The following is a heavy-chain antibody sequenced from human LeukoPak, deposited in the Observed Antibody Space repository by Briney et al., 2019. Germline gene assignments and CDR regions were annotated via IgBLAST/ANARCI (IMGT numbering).Heavy chain of an antibody. D-gene: IGHD3-10*01. CDR1: GYTFSSYW. CDR2: INNDGSST. J-gene: IGHJ4*02. CDR3: ARSSYPYYFDY. V-gene: IGHV3-74*01. Sequence: PGRSLRLSCGASGYTFSSYWMNWVHQAPGKGLVWVSRINNDGSSTIYADSVRGRFTISRENAKNTLYLQMNGLRAEDTSVYFCARSSYPYYFDYWGQGTLVTVSP.